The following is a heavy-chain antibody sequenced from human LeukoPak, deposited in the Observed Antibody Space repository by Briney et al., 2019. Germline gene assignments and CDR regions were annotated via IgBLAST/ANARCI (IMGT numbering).Heavy chain of an antibody. Sequence: GGSLRLSCAASGFTFSSYAMHWVRQAPGKGLEWVAVISYDGSNKYYADSVRGRFTISRDNSKNPLYLQMNSLRAEDTAVYYCASLPNGSFDYWGQGTLVTVS. CDR3: ASLPNGSFDY. J-gene: IGHJ4*02. CDR2: ISYDGSNK. V-gene: IGHV3-30-3*01. CDR1: GFTFSSYA. D-gene: IGHD2-8*01.